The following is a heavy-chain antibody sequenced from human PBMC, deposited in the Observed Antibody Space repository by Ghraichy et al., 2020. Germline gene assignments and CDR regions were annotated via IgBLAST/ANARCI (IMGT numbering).Heavy chain of an antibody. Sequence: GESLNISCKGSGYSFTSYCISWVRQMPGKGLEWMGRIDPSDSYTNYSPSFQGHVTISADKSISTAYLQWSSLKASDTAMYYCARRSSSSPPFDYWGQGTLVTVSS. CDR1: GYSFTSYC. V-gene: IGHV5-10-1*01. J-gene: IGHJ4*02. CDR3: ARRSSSSPPFDY. CDR2: IDPSDSYT. D-gene: IGHD6-6*01.